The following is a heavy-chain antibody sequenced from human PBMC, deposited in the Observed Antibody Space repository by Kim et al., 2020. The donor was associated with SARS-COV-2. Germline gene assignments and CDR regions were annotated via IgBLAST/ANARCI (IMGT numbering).Heavy chain of an antibody. V-gene: IGHV3-33*01. Sequence: GGSLRLSCTASGSTFSSYAMHWVRQAPGKGLGWVAVIWPDGSYKNYADFVKGRFTISRDNSKNTVYLQVNSLRAEDTAVFYCARSSYDSSGSNPHFDYWGQGTLVTVSS. CDR3: ARSSYDSSGSNPHFDY. D-gene: IGHD3-22*01. CDR1: GSTFSSYA. J-gene: IGHJ4*02. CDR2: IWPDGSYK.